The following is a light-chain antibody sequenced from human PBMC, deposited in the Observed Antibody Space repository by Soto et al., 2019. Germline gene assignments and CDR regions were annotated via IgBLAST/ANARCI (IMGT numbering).Light chain of an antibody. CDR1: SSDVGSYNL. V-gene: IGLV2-23*03. CDR2: EGS. Sequence: QSALTQPASVSGSPGQSITISCTGTSSDVGSYNLVSWYQQHPGKAPKLMIYEGSKRHSGVSNRFSGSKSDNTASLTISGLQAEDEADYYCCSYAGSSTFVVFGGGTKVTVL. J-gene: IGLJ3*02. CDR3: CSYAGSSTFVV.